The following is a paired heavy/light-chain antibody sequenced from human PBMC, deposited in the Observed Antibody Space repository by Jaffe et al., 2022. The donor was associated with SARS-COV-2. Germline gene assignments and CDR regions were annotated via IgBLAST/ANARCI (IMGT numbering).Heavy chain of an antibody. D-gene: IGHD1-20*01. CDR1: GGSVSSSSYC. J-gene: IGHJ4*02. Sequence: QVQLQESGPGLVKPSETLSLTCTVSGGSVSSSSYCWGWFRQPPGKGLEWIGSIYHSGKTYHYPSLKSRVTISVDTSKNQFSLEMTSVTAADTGVYYCARQRYNDRRHCFDHWGQGALVTVSS. CDR2: IYHSGKT. CDR3: ARQRYNDRRHCFDH. V-gene: IGHV4-39*01.
Light chain of an antibody. CDR1: SSNIGNNY. CDR2: DNN. CDR3: GTWDSSLSGYWL. V-gene: IGLV1-51*01. Sequence: QSVLTQPPSVSAAPGQKVTISCSGGSSNIGNNYVSWYQHLPGTAPRLLIYDNNKRPSGIPDRFSGSKSGTSATLGITGLQTGDEADYYCGTWDSSLSGYWLFGGGTKLTVL. J-gene: IGLJ3*02.